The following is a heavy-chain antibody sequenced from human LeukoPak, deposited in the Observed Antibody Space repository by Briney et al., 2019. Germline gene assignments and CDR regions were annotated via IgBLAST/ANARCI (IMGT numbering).Heavy chain of an antibody. CDR1: GFTFSSYS. CDR3: ARDSGSPKGSCAY. V-gene: IGHV3-21*01. Sequence: PGGSLRLSCAASGFTFSSYSVNWVRQAPGKGLEWVSSISSSSYIYYADSVKGRFTISRDNAKNSLYLQMNSLRAEDTAVYYCARDSGSPKGSCAYWGQGTLVTVSS. CDR2: ISSSSYI. J-gene: IGHJ4*02. D-gene: IGHD1-26*01.